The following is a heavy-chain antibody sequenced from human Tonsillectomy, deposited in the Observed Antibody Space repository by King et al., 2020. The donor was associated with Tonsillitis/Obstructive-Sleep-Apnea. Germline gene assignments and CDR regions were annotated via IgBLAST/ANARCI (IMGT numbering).Heavy chain of an antibody. D-gene: IGHD5-18*01. CDR2: LNPKGGAA. V-gene: IGHV1-2*02. CDR3: ARDRVRENYGYDY. J-gene: IGHJ4*02. Sequence: VQLVESETEVTKPGASVTVSCKASGYSFIDYYIHWVRQAPGQGLVWLGWLNPKGGAAYYAQKFQGRVTMTRDTSISTAYMDLSRLTSDDTAVYYCARDRVRENYGYDYWGQGALAT. CDR1: GYSFIDYY.